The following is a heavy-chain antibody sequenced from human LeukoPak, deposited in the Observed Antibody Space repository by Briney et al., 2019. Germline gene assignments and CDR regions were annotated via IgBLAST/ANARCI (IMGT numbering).Heavy chain of an antibody. CDR2: ITNDSDDT. CDR3: VKGVGPRAPNGRVFEY. CDR1: GFTFSNYA. V-gene: IGHV3-23*01. D-gene: IGHD1-26*01. Sequence: PGGSLRLSCAASGFTFSNYAMTWVRQAPGKGLDWVSIITNDSDDTKCADSVRGRFTISRDNSKNTLFLQMNTLRVDDTAVYYCVKGVGPRAPNGRVFEYWGQGALVTVSS. J-gene: IGHJ4*02.